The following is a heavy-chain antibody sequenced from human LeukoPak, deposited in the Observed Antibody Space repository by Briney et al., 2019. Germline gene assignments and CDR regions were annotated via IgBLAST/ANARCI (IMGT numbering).Heavy chain of an antibody. V-gene: IGHV3-30*18. Sequence: PGGSLRHSCAASRFTFSSYGMHWVRQAPGKGREGVAVISYDGSNKYYADSVKGRFTISRDNSKNTLYLQMNSLRAEDTAVYYCAKDPCSSTSCYFDYWGQGTLVTVSS. CDR1: RFTFSSYG. D-gene: IGHD2-2*01. J-gene: IGHJ4*02. CDR2: ISYDGSNK. CDR3: AKDPCSSTSCYFDY.